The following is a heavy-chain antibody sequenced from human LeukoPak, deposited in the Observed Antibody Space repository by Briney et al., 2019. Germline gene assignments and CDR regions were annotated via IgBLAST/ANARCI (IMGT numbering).Heavy chain of an antibody. CDR2: ISAYNGNT. CDR3: ARVPDCSSTSCYEGTWFDP. Sequence: GASVKVSCKASGYTFTSYGISWVRQAPGQGLEWMGWISAYNGNTNYAQKLQGRVTMTTDTSTSTAYMELRSLRSDDTAVYYCARVPDCSSTSCYEGTWFDPWGRGTLVTVSS. CDR1: GYTFTSYG. V-gene: IGHV1-18*01. J-gene: IGHJ5*02. D-gene: IGHD2-2*01.